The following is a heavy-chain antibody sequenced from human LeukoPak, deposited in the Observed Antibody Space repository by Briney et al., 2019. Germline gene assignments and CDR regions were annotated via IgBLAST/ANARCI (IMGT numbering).Heavy chain of an antibody. CDR3: AKDFRIGYSAHFDY. CDR2: IYENGGTT. V-gene: IGHV3-23*01. CDR1: GFTFRSHA. Sequence: GGSLRLSCVGSGFTFRSHAMSWVRQAPEKGLEFVSGIYENGGTTYYADSVKGRFSISRDNSKNTLYLQMDSLRGEDKAVYYCAKDFRIGYSAHFDYWGQGALVTVSS. D-gene: IGHD2-21*01. J-gene: IGHJ4*02.